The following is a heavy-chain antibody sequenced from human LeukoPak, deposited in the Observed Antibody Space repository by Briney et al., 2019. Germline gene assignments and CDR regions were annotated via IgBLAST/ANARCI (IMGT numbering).Heavy chain of an antibody. V-gene: IGHV3-21*04. D-gene: IGHD3-9*01. J-gene: IGHJ4*02. CDR2: ISSSSSYI. CDR1: GFTFSSYS. Sequence: PGGSLRLSCAASGFTFSSYSMNWVRQAPGKGLEWVSSISSSSSYIYYADSVKGRFTISRDNAKNSLYLQMNSLRAEDTAVYYCAKRGYDVLTAYAGFLFDYWGQGTLATVSS. CDR3: AKRGYDVLTAYAGFLFDY.